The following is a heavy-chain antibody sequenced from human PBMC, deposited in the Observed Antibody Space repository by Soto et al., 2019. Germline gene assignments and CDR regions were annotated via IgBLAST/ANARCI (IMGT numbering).Heavy chain of an antibody. Sequence: SETLSLTCTVSGASISNYHWGWIRQPPGKGLEWIGYISYSGTTNYNPSLKSRVTISVDTSKNQFSLKLSSVTAADTAVYYCARGSAYYDFWSGPCFDYWGQGTLVTVSS. CDR1: GASISNYH. D-gene: IGHD3-3*01. J-gene: IGHJ4*02. V-gene: IGHV4-59*12. CDR3: ARGSAYYDFWSGPCFDY. CDR2: ISYSGTT.